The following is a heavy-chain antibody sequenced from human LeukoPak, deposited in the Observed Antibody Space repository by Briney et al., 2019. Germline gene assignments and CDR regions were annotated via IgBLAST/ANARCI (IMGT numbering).Heavy chain of an antibody. CDR3: AREIYSYGSSSFDC. D-gene: IGHD5-18*01. J-gene: IGHJ4*02. CDR2: IKQDGSEK. CDR1: GFTVSSNY. V-gene: IGHV3-7*01. Sequence: GGSLRLSCAASGFTVSSNYMSWVRQAPGKGLEWVANIKQDGSEKYYVDSVKGRFTISRDNAKNSLYLQMNSLRADDTAVYYCAREIYSYGSSSFDCWGQGTLVTVSS.